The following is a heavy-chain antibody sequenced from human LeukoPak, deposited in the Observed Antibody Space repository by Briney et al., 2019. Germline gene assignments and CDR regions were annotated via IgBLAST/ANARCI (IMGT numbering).Heavy chain of an antibody. Sequence: GESLKISCQGSGYKFTTYWIGWVRQMPGKGLEWMGIIYPGDSDTRYSPSFQGQVTISADKSISTAYLQWSSLKASDTAMYYCARLENSNYYFDYWGQGTLVTVSS. D-gene: IGHD4-11*01. CDR2: IYPGDSDT. V-gene: IGHV5-51*01. CDR3: ARLENSNYYFDY. CDR1: GYKFTTYW. J-gene: IGHJ4*02.